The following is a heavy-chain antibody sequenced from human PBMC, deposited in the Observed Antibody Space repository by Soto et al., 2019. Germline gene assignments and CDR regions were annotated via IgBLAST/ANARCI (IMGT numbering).Heavy chain of an antibody. Sequence: QAHLVQSGPEVKKPGASVKVSCKGSGYIFTSYGIAWVRQAPGQGLEWMGWISAHHGKTEYAQKFQGRVTVTRDPSTSTAYLELRRLRSDDTAMYDCARGRYGDYWGQGALVTVSS. CDR2: ISAHHGKT. J-gene: IGHJ4*02. CDR3: ARGRYGDY. D-gene: IGHD4-17*01. CDR1: GYIFTSYG. V-gene: IGHV1-18*01.